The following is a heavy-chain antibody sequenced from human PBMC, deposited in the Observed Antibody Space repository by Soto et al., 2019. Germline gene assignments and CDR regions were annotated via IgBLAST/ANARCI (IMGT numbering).Heavy chain of an antibody. CDR1: GYTFTNYA. CDR2: INAGTGRT. V-gene: IGHV1-3*01. Sequence: GASVKVSCKASGYTFTNYAMHWVRQAPGQRLEWMGWINAGTGRTKYSQNFQGRVTVTRDTSATTAYMELSSLKSEDMAVYYCVRELAAGTFDIWGQGTMVTVSS. D-gene: IGHD6-13*01. CDR3: VRELAAGTFDI. J-gene: IGHJ3*02.